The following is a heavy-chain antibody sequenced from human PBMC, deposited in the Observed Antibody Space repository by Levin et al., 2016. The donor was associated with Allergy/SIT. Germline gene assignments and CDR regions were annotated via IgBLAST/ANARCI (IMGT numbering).Heavy chain of an antibody. J-gene: IGHJ6*02. CDR3: ARHGSSWFGELGFAYYYYGMDV. V-gene: IGHV5-51*01. D-gene: IGHD3-10*01. Sequence: VRQMPGKGLEWMGIIYPGDSDTRYSPSFQGQVTISADKSISTAYLQWSSLKASDTAMYYCARHGSSWFGELGFAYYYYGMDVWGQGTTVTVSS. CDR2: IYPGDSDT.